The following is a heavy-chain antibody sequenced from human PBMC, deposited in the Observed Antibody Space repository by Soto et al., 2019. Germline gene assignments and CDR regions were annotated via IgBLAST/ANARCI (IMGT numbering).Heavy chain of an antibody. CDR1: GYTFTAYH. V-gene: IGHV1-46*01. J-gene: IGHJ4*01. Sequence: ASVKVSCKASGYTFTAYHMHWVRQAPGQGLEWMGIINPSLGRANYALKFQDRVAMTWDTSTSTVYMELTSLRSDDTAVYYCARAPYSYTFFFFDYWGHGTLVPVSP. CDR2: INPSLGRA. D-gene: IGHD1-26*01. CDR3: ARAPYSYTFFFFDY.